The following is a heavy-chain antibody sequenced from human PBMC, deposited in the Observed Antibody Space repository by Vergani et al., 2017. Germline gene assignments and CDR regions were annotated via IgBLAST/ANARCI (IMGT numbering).Heavy chain of an antibody. D-gene: IGHD5-12*01. CDR1: GFTFSSYW. V-gene: IGHV3-7*03. CDR2: IKQDGSEK. Sequence: EVQLVESGGGLVQPGGSLRLSCAASGFTFSSYWMSWVRQAPGKGLEWVANIKQDGSEKYYVDSVKGRFTISRGNAKNSLYLQMNSLGAEDTAVYYCARDLRVSGYDVSYYYYYGMDVWGQGTTVTVSS. J-gene: IGHJ6*02. CDR3: ARDLRVSGYDVSYYYYYGMDV.